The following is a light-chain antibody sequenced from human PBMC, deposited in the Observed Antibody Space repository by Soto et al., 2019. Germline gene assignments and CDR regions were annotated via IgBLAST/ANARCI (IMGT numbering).Light chain of an antibody. J-gene: IGLJ3*02. CDR2: EVS. CDR1: SSDVGGYNY. V-gene: IGLV2-8*01. Sequence: QSVLTQPPSASGSPGQSVAISCTGTSSDVGGYNYVSWYQHHPGKAPKLVIFEVSKRPSGVPDRFSGSKSGNTASLTVSGLQAEDEADYYCTSYAHGDNWVFGGGTKLTVL. CDR3: TSYAHGDNWV.